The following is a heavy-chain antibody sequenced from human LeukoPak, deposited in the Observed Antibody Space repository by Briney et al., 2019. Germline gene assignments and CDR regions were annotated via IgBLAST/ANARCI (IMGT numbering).Heavy chain of an antibody. D-gene: IGHD1-26*01. J-gene: IGHJ3*02. CDR3: ARRGSMGGSFVGAFDI. CDR2: IYDTGRT. CDR1: GDSFSRNTYS. Sequence: KPSETLSLTCTVSGDSFSRNTYSWGWLRQPPGKGLEWIGSIYDTGRTFYNSSLKSRVTISVDTSKNQLSLKLSSVTAADTAVYYCARRGSMGGSFVGAFDIWGQGTMVTVSS. V-gene: IGHV4-39*01.